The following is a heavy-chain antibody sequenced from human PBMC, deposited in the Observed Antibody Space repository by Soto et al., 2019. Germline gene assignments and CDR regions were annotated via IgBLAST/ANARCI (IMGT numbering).Heavy chain of an antibody. Sequence: LSLTCTVSGGSINNYYWSWIRQPAGKGLEWIGRIYTSGSTNYNPSLKSRVTMSVDTSKNQFSLKLSSVTAADTAVYYCARVYSGSYYEFDYWGQGTLVTVSS. CDR3: ARVYSGSYYEFDY. CDR1: GGSINNYY. J-gene: IGHJ4*02. D-gene: IGHD1-26*01. CDR2: IYTSGST. V-gene: IGHV4-4*07.